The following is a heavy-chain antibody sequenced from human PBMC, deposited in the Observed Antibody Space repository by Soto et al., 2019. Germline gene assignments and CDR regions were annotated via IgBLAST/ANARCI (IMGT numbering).Heavy chain of an antibody. CDR2: IWYDGSNK. D-gene: IGHD3-10*01. J-gene: IGHJ3*02. V-gene: IGHV3-33*01. Sequence: GGSLRLSCSASGFTFSSYGMHWVRQAPGKGLEWVAVIWYDGSNKYYADSVKGRFTISRDNSKNTLYLQMNSLRAEDTAVYYCASLGYQDYKYLLGDTTNNEAFDIWGQGTMVTVSS. CDR1: GFTFSSYG. CDR3: ASLGYQDYKYLLGDTTNNEAFDI.